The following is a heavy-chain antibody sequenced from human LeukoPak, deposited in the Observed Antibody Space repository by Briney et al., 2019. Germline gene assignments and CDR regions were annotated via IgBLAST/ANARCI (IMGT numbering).Heavy chain of an antibody. D-gene: IGHD6-13*01. Sequence: PSETLSLTCAVYGGSFSTYYWSWIRQPPGKGLEWIGEINHGGSTNYNPSLKSRVTISVDRSKNQFSLKLSSVTAADTAVYYCARVRGYSSIYDAFDIWGQGTVVTVSS. CDR2: INHGGST. J-gene: IGHJ3*02. CDR1: GGSFSTYY. V-gene: IGHV4-34*01. CDR3: ARVRGYSSIYDAFDI.